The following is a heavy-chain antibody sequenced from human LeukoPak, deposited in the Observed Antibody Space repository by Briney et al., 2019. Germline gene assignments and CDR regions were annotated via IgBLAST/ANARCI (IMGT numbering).Heavy chain of an antibody. CDR1: GGSISSGDYY. Sequence: PSQTLSLTCTVSGGSISSGDYYWSWIRQPPGKGLEWIGYIYYSGSTYYNPSLKSRVTISVDTSKNQFSLKLSSVTAADTAVYYCARGCEYDSSGYLGPWGQGTLVTVSS. J-gene: IGHJ5*02. CDR2: IYYSGST. V-gene: IGHV4-30-4*01. CDR3: ARGCEYDSSGYLGP. D-gene: IGHD3-22*01.